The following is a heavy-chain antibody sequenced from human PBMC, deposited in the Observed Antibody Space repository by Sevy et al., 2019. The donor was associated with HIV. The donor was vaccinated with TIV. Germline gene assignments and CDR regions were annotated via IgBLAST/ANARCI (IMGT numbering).Heavy chain of an antibody. V-gene: IGHV3-15*01. CDR1: GLNLNDDS. CDR2: IKGVSDGGAT. Sequence: GGSLRLSCAVSGLNLNDDSMNWVRQAPRKGLEWLGRIKGVSDGGATEYSAAVKGRFIISRDDSKNTVSLQMDSLKTDDTAVYYCTTGQFVGITWGQGPQVTVSS. D-gene: IGHD3-10*01. J-gene: IGHJ4*02. CDR3: TTGQFVGIT.